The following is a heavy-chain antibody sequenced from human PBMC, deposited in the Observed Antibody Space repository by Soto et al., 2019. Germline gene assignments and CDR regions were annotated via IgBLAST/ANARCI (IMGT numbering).Heavy chain of an antibody. Sequence: TSETLSLTCAVSGASVSRIGFHWGWIRQPPGQGLEWIGSIYDAGTTFYNPSLKSRVTISADTSKNHFSLRLSSVTAADTAVYYCARRGSGHTFDYWGQGTLVTVSS. CDR1: GASVSRIGFH. CDR2: IYDAGTT. D-gene: IGHD3-10*01. V-gene: IGHV4-39*01. CDR3: ARRGSGHTFDY. J-gene: IGHJ4*02.